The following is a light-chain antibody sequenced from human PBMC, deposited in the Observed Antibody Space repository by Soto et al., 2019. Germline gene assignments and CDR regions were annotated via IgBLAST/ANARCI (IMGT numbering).Light chain of an antibody. J-gene: IGLJ2*01. Sequence: QSVLTQPHSVSGAPGQRVTISCTGSSSNIGAGYDVHWYQQLPGTAPKLLIYGNTDRPSGVPDRFSGSKSGTSASLAITGLQTEDEADYYCSSYTTISTVIFGGGTKLTVL. CDR3: SSYTTISTVI. CDR2: GNT. CDR1: SSNIGAGYD. V-gene: IGLV1-40*01.